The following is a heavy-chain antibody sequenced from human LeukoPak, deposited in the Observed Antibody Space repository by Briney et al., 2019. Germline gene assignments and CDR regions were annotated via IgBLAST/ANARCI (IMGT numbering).Heavy chain of an antibody. CDR2: IIPILGIA. CDR3: ARDSSDYGDPQDAFDI. Sequence: GASVTVSCTAYGGTFSSYTISWVRQAPGQGLEWMGRIIPILGIANYAQKLQGRVTITADKSTSTAYMELSSLRSEDTAVYYCARDSSDYGDPQDAFDIWGQGTMVTVSS. V-gene: IGHV1-69*04. D-gene: IGHD4-17*01. CDR1: GGTFSSYT. J-gene: IGHJ3*02.